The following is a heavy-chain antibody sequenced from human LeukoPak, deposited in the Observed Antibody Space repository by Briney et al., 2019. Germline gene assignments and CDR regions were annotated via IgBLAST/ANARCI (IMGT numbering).Heavy chain of an antibody. CDR3: ARDVNTGGGTFDW. V-gene: IGHV4-31*03. CDR2: IYYSGST. D-gene: IGHD1-7*01. J-gene: IGHJ4*02. CDR1: GGSISSGGYY. Sequence: SQTLSLTCTVSGGSISSGGYYWSWIRQHPGKGLEWIGYIYYSGSTYYNPSLKSRVTISVDTSKNQFSLKLSPVTAADTAVYCFARDVNTGGGTFDWWGQGTLVTVSS.